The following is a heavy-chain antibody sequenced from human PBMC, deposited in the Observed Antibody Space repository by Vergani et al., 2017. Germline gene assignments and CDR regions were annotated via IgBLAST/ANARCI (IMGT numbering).Heavy chain of an antibody. V-gene: IGHV3-74*01. Sequence: EVQLVESGGGLVQPGGSLRLSCAASGFTFSSYWMHWVRQAPGKGLVWVSRINSEGSSTSYADSVKGRFSISRDNAKNTLYLQMHSLRAEDTAIYYCVKEKIDLGSYFFDSWGHGILVTVSS. CDR2: INSEGSST. CDR1: GFTFSSYW. D-gene: IGHD2/OR15-2a*01. CDR3: VKEKIDLGSYFFDS. J-gene: IGHJ4*01.